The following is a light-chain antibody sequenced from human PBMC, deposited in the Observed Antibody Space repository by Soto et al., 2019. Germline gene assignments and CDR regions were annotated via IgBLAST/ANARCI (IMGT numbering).Light chain of an antibody. CDR2: EAS. Sequence: DFQMTQSPSTLSASVGDRVAITCRASQSINNWLAWYQQKPGKAPKLLIYEASNLQSGVPSRFSGSGSGTEFILTISSLQPDDFATSYCQQYNSYSYTFGQGTKLEIK. CDR1: QSINNW. CDR3: QQYNSYSYT. J-gene: IGKJ2*01. V-gene: IGKV1-5*03.